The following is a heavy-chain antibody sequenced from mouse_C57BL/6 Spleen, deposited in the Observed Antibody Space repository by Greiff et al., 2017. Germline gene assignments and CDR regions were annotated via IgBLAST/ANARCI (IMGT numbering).Heavy chain of an antibody. D-gene: IGHD2-3*01. J-gene: IGHJ1*03. CDR3: ARAGSDGYPRYFDF. V-gene: IGHV1-72*01. Sequence: QVQLQQPGAELVKPGASVKLSCKASGYTFTSYWMHWVKQRPGRGLEWIGRIDPNSGGTRYNEKFKSKATLTVDKPSSTAYMQLSSLTSEDSAVSYGARAGSDGYPRYFDFWGTGTTLTVSS. CDR1: GYTFTSYW. CDR2: IDPNSGGT.